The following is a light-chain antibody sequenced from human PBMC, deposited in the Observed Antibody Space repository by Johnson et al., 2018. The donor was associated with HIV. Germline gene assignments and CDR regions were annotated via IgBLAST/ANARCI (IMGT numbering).Light chain of an antibody. CDR1: SSNIGSNT. CDR2: TNN. Sequence: QSVLTQPPSASGTPGQRVTISCSGSSSNIGSNTVNWYQQLPGTAPKFLISTNNKRPSGIPDRFSASQSGTSATLAITGLPTGDEADYYCGTWDTSLGAQYVFGSGTKVTVL. V-gene: IGLV1-51*02. CDR3: GTWDTSLGAQYV. J-gene: IGLJ1*01.